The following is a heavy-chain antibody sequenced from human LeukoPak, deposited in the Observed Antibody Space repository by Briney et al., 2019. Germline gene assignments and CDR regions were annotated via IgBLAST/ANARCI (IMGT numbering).Heavy chain of an antibody. Sequence: PSETLSLTCAVYGGSFSGYYGSWIRQPPGKGLEWIGEINHSGSTNYNPSLKSRVTISVDTSKNQFSLKLSSVTAADTAVYYCARGGGITMVRGVRNWFDPWGQRTLVTVSS. CDR2: INHSGST. V-gene: IGHV4-34*01. CDR1: GGSFSGYY. J-gene: IGHJ5*02. D-gene: IGHD3-10*01. CDR3: ARGGGITMVRGVRNWFDP.